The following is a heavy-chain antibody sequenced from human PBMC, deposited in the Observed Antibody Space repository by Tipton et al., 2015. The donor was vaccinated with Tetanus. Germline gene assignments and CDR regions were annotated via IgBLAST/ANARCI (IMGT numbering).Heavy chain of an antibody. CDR2: ILPKFHTT. Sequence: QLVQSGAEVKRPGSSVKVSCKASGGTYTTHGVTWVRQAPGQRLEWIGGILPKFHTTIYAQKFEGRVTITADESATTAHMELRSLISEDTAMYYCLRQVVGAVPKGYNWFDPWGQGTLVSVSS. D-gene: IGHD2-15*01. CDR1: GGTYTTHG. CDR3: LRQVVGAVPKGYNWFDP. V-gene: IGHV1-69*01. J-gene: IGHJ5*02.